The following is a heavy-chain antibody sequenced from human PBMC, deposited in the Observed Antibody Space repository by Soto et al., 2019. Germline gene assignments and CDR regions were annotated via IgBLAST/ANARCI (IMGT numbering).Heavy chain of an antibody. J-gene: IGHJ4*02. D-gene: IGHD3-9*01. CDR2: INPSSSST. CDR3: ASGRVLRYFDWSYPIDY. Sequence: APVKVSCKASAYIFTSYYMHWVRQAPGQGFEWMGIINPSSSSTTYAQKFQGRVTMTRDTSTSTVYMELSSLRSEDTAVYYCASGRVLRYFDWSYPIDYWGQGTLVTVSS. V-gene: IGHV1-46*01. CDR1: AYIFTSYY.